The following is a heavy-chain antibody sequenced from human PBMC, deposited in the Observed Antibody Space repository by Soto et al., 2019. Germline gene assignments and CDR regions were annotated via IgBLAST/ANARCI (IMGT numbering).Heavy chain of an antibody. CDR2: ISGSGGST. D-gene: IGHD6-13*01. Sequence: EVQLLESGGGLVQPGGSLRLSCAASGFTFSSYAMSWVRQAPGKGLGWVSAISGSGGSTYYADSVKGRFTISRDNSKNTLYLQMNSLRAEDTAVYYCANVVRLAAAGFDYWGQGTLVTVSS. CDR1: GFTFSSYA. J-gene: IGHJ4*02. CDR3: ANVVRLAAAGFDY. V-gene: IGHV3-23*01.